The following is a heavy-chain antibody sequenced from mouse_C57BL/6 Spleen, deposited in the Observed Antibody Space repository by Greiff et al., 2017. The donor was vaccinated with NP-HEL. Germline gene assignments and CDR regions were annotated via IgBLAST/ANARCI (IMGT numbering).Heavy chain of an antibody. Sequence: EVQLQQSGAELVKPGASVKLSCTASGFNIKDYYMHWVKQRTEQGLEWIGRIDPEDGGTKYAPTFQGKATLTADTSSNTAYLQLSSLTSEDTAVYDWSTGYDNDYYFDYWGQGTTLTVSS. V-gene: IGHV14-2*01. CDR3: STGYDNDYYFDY. CDR2: IDPEDGGT. D-gene: IGHD2-4*01. J-gene: IGHJ2*01. CDR1: GFNIKDYY.